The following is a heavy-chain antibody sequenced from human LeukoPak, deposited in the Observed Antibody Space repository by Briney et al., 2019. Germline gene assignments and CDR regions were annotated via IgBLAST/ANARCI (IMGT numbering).Heavy chain of an antibody. CDR2: ISYDGSNK. J-gene: IGHJ4*02. CDR1: GFTFSSYA. CDR3: ARVARPWGISVAGTFDS. Sequence: GGSLRLSCAASGFTFSSYAMHWVRQAPGKGLEWVAIISYDGSNKYYADSVKDRFTISRDNPQNSLYLQMNSLRAEDTAVYYCARVARPWGISVAGTFDSWGQGTLVTVSS. D-gene: IGHD6-19*01. V-gene: IGHV3-30*04.